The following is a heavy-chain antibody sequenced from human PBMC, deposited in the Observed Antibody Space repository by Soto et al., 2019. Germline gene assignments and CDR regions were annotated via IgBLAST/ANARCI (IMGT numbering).Heavy chain of an antibody. CDR3: ARGNPYDSSGDYPYYGMDV. Sequence: QVQLVQSGAEVKKPGSSVKVSCKASGGTFSSYAISWVRQAPGQGLEWMGGIIPIFGTANYAQKFQGRVTITADESTSTAYMELSSLRAEDTAVYYCARGNPYDSSGDYPYYGMDVWGQGTTVTVSS. J-gene: IGHJ6*02. CDR2: IIPIFGTA. CDR1: GGTFSSYA. V-gene: IGHV1-69*01. D-gene: IGHD3-22*01.